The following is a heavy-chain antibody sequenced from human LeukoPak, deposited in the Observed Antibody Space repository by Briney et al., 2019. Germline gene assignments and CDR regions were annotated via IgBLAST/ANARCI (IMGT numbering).Heavy chain of an antibody. J-gene: IGHJ6*02. D-gene: IGHD3-10*01. CDR3: AKGRSTMEQGGYYYYGMDV. CDR1: GFTFSSYG. Sequence: GRSLRLSCAASGFTFSSYGMHWVRQAPGKGLEWVAVISYDGSNKYYADSVKGRFTISRDNSKNTLYLQMNSLRAEDTAVYYCAKGRSTMEQGGYYYYGMDVWGQGTTVTVSS. CDR2: ISYDGSNK. V-gene: IGHV3-30*18.